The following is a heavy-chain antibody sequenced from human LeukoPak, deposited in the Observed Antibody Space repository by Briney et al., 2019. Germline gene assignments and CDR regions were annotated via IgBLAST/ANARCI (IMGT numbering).Heavy chain of an antibody. Sequence: PSETLSLTCTVSGVSITTYYWSWIRQPPGKGLEWIAYIYYSGSTNYNPSLKSRVTISLDTSKNQFSLKLTSVTTADTAVYYCARHGGEVRGVIISSFDYWGQGTLVTVSS. CDR1: GVSITTYY. CDR2: IYYSGST. J-gene: IGHJ4*02. CDR3: ARHGGEVRGVIISSFDY. V-gene: IGHV4-59*08. D-gene: IGHD3-10*01.